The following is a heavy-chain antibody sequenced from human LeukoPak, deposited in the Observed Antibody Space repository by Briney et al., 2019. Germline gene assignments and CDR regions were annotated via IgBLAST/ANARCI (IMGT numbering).Heavy chain of an antibody. CDR2: IFGSGGST. CDR1: GFTFSSYA. Sequence: GGSLRLSCAASGFTFSSYAMYWVRQAPGKGLEWVSDIFGSGGSTHYADSVKGRFTISRDNSKNTVYLQMNSLRAEDTAVYYFTKTTTGCSRGRFPCWPFHYWAEKTLVTIPS. V-gene: IGHV3-23*01. D-gene: IGHD6-19*01. J-gene: IGHJ4*02. CDR3: TKTTTGCSRGRFPCWPFHY.